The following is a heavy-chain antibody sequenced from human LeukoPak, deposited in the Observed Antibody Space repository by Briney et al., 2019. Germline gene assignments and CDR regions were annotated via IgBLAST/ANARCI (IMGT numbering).Heavy chain of an antibody. CDR1: GFTFSKYT. D-gene: IGHD3-3*01. J-gene: IGHJ5*02. CDR2: ISNDGSNK. CDR3: ARGDFGVVITYSWFDP. Sequence: GGSLRLSCAASGFTFSKYTIHWVRQAPGKGRGWGAVISNDGSNKYYADSVKGRFTISRDNSKNTLYLQMDSLRAEDTAVYYCARGDFGVVITYSWFDPWGQGTLVTVSS. V-gene: IGHV3-30*04.